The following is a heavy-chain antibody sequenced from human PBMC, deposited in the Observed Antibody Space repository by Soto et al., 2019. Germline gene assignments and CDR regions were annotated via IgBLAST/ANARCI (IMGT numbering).Heavy chain of an antibody. D-gene: IGHD2-15*01. CDR1: GFTFSHYA. CDR3: AKGGCSGGSCYPFDY. CDR2: ISGGGASA. V-gene: IGHV3-23*01. Sequence: GGSLRLSCAASGFTFSHYAMSWVRQAPGKGLQWVSTISGGGASAYYADSVKGRFIISRDNSKNTLSLQMKSLRVDDTAVYYCAKGGCSGGSCYPFDYWGQGTLVTVS. J-gene: IGHJ4*02.